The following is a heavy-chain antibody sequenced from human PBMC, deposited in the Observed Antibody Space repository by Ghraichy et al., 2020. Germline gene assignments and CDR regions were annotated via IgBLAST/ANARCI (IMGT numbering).Heavy chain of an antibody. D-gene: IGHD6-6*01. Sequence: SETLSLTCSVSGDSIDSYYWSWIRQPPGKGLEWIGQIYYSGSTNYNPSFKSRVTISVDTSKNQFSLKLSSLTAADAAVYYCARAKGTSSLYGLDVWGQGTTVTVS. CDR1: GDSIDSYY. J-gene: IGHJ6*02. CDR2: IYYSGST. V-gene: IGHV4-59*01. CDR3: ARAKGTSSLYGLDV.